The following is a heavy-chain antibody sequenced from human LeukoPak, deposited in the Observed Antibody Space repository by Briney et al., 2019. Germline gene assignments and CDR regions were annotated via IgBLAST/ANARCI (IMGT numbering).Heavy chain of an antibody. CDR2: TAYRSKWST. Sequence: SQTLSLTCAISGDSVSNNIIAWNWIRWRPSRGLEWLGRTAYRSKWSTDYALSVRGRISINPGTSKNQISLQLNPVTPEDTAVYYCARNSVAMDVWGQGTTVTVSS. V-gene: IGHV6-1*01. CDR3: ARNSVAMDV. D-gene: IGHD4-23*01. J-gene: IGHJ6*02. CDR1: GDSVSNNIIA.